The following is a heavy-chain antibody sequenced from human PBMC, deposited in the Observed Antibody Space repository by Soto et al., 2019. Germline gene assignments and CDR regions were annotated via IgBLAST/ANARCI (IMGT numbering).Heavy chain of an antibody. J-gene: IGHJ4*02. CDR1: GFTFSSYA. V-gene: IGHV3-23*01. Sequence: GGSLRLSCAASGFTFSSYAMSWVRQAPGKGLEWMAAISGGGGNTCYAASLEGRFTISRDNSKNTLYLQMNSLRAEDTAVYYCAKGLRLRADGTLVDYWGQGTMVTVSS. CDR2: ISGGGGNT. CDR3: AKGLRLRADGTLVDY. D-gene: IGHD6-13*01.